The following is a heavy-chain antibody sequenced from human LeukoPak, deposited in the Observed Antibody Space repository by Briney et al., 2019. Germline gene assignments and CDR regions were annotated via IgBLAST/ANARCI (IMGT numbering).Heavy chain of an antibody. D-gene: IGHD6-13*01. CDR3: ARVTAAAGTFGFDP. CDR1: GGSFSGYY. Sequence: SETLSLTCAVYGGSFSGYYWSWIRQPPGKGLEWIGRMYTSGSTNYNPSLKSRLTISADTSKNQFSLKLTSVTAADTAVYYCARVTAAAGTFGFDPWGQGTLVTVSS. CDR2: MYTSGST. V-gene: IGHV4-4*08. J-gene: IGHJ5*02.